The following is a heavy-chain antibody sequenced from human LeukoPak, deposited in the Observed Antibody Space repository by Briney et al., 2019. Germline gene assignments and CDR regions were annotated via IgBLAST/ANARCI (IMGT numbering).Heavy chain of an antibody. CDR1: GGTFCSYA. CDR3: ARDMGDTAMVTDYYYYGMDV. D-gene: IGHD5-18*01. V-gene: IGHV1-69*04. CDR2: IIPILGIS. Sequence: SVKVSRKASGGTFCSYAISWVRQAPGQGLEWMGRIIPILGISNYAQKFQGRVTITADKSTSTAYMDLSSLRSEDTAVYYCARDMGDTAMVTDYYYYGMDVWGQGTTVTVSS. J-gene: IGHJ6*02.